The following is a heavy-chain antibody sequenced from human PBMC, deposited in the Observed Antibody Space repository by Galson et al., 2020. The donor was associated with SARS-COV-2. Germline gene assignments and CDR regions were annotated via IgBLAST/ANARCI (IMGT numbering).Heavy chain of an antibody. V-gene: IGHV1-46*01. CDR2: INPSGGST. CDR3: ARVGSIAAAPPKPHYYYYGMDV. Sequence: ASVKVSCKASGYTFTSYYMHWVRQAPGQWLEWMGIINPSGGSTSYAQKFQGRVTMTRDTSTSTVYMELSSLRSEDTAVYYCARVGSIAAAPPKPHYYYYGMDVWGQGTTVTVSS. J-gene: IGHJ6*02. CDR1: GYTFTSYY. D-gene: IGHD6-6*01.